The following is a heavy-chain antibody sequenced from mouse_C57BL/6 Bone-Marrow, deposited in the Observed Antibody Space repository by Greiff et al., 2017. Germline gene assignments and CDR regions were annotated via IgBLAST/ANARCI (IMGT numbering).Heavy chain of an antibody. D-gene: IGHD1-1*01. J-gene: IGHJ1*03. V-gene: IGHV1-85*01. CDR3: ARLEFDGSSGDRDVDV. CDR2: IYPGDGRT. CDR1: GYTFTSYD. Sequence: QVQLQQSGPELVKPGASVKLSCKASGYTFTSYDINWVKQRPGQGLEWIGWIYPGDGRTKYKEKFKGKATVTVDTSSSTAYMELHSLTSEDSAVYFCARLEFDGSSGDRDVDVWGTGTTVTVSS.